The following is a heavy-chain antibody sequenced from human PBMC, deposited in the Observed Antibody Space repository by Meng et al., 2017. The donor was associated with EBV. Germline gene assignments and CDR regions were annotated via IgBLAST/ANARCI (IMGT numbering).Heavy chain of an antibody. Sequence: HAQLVQSGAAVKKPWSSVKVTCKASGATCSSYAISLVRQAPGQGLEWMGGIIHIFGTANYAQKFQGRVTITAEESTSTAYMELSSLRSEDTAVYYCARDPSSSSPYFDYWGQGTLVTVSS. CDR2: IIHIFGTA. D-gene: IGHD6-6*01. J-gene: IGHJ4*02. CDR3: ARDPSSSSPYFDY. V-gene: IGHV1-69*01. CDR1: GATCSSYA.